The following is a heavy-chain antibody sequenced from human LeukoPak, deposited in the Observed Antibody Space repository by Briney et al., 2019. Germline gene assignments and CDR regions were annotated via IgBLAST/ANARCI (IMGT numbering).Heavy chain of an antibody. Sequence: GGSLRLSCAASGFTVSGNYMSWVRQAPGRGLEWVSVIYTGGNTYYADSVMGRFTISRDSSKNTLYLQMNSLRGEDTAVYYCARDGRRGPDCNGGGCYFVPGQWGQGTVVTVSS. D-gene: IGHD2-15*01. J-gene: IGHJ4*02. CDR1: GFTVSGNY. CDR2: IYTGGNT. V-gene: IGHV3-66*01. CDR3: ARDGRRGPDCNGGGCYFVPGQ.